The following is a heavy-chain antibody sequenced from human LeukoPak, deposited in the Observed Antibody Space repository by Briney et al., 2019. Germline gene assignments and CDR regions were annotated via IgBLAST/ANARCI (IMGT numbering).Heavy chain of an antibody. V-gene: IGHV1-8*01. CDR1: GYTFTSCD. Sequence: ASVKVSCKASGYTFTSCDINWVRQATGQGPEWMGWMNPNSGNTGYGQSFQGRITMTRGISIGTAYMELSNLTSEDTAIYYCTRGSSGRRDNWGQGTLVTVSA. J-gene: IGHJ4*02. D-gene: IGHD6-19*01. CDR2: MNPNSGNT. CDR3: TRGSSGRRDN.